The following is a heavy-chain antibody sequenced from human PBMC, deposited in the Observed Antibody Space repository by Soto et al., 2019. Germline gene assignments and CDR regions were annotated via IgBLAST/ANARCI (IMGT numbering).Heavy chain of an antibody. CDR1: CAFLSPCF. D-gene: IGHD5-12*01. CDR2: VYHTGAT. J-gene: IGHJ4*02. V-gene: IGHV4-59*01. Sequence: SEHLCLRYSGSCAFLSPCFWLWFRQSPEMGQEWIAYVYHTGATNSNPSLKSRVTISMDTSKGQFSLNLNSLTTADTAVYFCAGGGNRYSNVASGGGGFDYCGQGSPVIGSA. CDR3: AGGGNRYSNVASGGGGFDY.